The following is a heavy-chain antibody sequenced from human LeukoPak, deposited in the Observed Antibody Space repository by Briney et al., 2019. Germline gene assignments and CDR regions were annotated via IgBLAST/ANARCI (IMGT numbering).Heavy chain of an antibody. V-gene: IGHV4-38-2*02. Sequence: PSETLSLTCTVSGYSISSGYYWGWIRQPPGKGLEWIGSIYHSGSTYYNPSLKSRVTISVDTSKNQFSLKLSSVTAADTAVYYCARDHGVRGVPFDYWGQGTLVTVSS. CDR1: GYSISSGYY. CDR2: IYHSGST. J-gene: IGHJ4*02. D-gene: IGHD3-10*01. CDR3: ARDHGVRGVPFDY.